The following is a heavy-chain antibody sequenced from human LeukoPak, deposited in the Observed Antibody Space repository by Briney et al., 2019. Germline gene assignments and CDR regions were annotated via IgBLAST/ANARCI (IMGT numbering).Heavy chain of an antibody. D-gene: IGHD6-19*01. J-gene: IGHJ4*02. Sequence: ASVKVSCKASGYTLSSHYIHWVRQAPGQGLEWMGIIHPSGGSTSYPQKFQGRVTMTRDTSTSTVYMELSSLRSEDTAVYYCARAESDSGWVRWGQGTLVTVSS. CDR1: GYTLSSHY. CDR2: IHPSGGST. V-gene: IGHV1-46*01. CDR3: ARAESDSGWVR.